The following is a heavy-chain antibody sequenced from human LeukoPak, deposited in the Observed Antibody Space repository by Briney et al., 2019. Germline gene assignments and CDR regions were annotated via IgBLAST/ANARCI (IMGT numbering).Heavy chain of an antibody. CDR1: GGSISSSSYY. D-gene: IGHD3-3*01. CDR2: IYYSGST. J-gene: IGHJ4*02. Sequence: SETLSLTCTVSGGSISSSSYYWGWIRQPPGKGLEWIGSIYYSGSTNYNPSLKSRLTISVDTSKNPFSLRLSSVTAADTAVYYCGRGRSGYFDYWGRGTLVTVSS. V-gene: IGHV4-39*03. CDR3: GRGRSGYFDY.